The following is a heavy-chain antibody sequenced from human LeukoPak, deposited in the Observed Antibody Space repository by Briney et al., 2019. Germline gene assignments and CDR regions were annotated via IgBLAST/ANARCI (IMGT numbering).Heavy chain of an antibody. CDR2: IKKDGIEK. Sequence: PGGSLRLPCVVSGFTLSSDWMSWVRQAPGKGLEWVANIKKDGIEKYYVESVKGRFTISRDNAKNSLYLQMNSLRAEDTAVYYCARGRYSSRSGGYYFDIWGQGTLVTVSS. CDR1: GFTLSSDW. J-gene: IGHJ4*02. CDR3: ARGRYSSRSGGYYFDI. D-gene: IGHD2-2*01. V-gene: IGHV3-7*01.